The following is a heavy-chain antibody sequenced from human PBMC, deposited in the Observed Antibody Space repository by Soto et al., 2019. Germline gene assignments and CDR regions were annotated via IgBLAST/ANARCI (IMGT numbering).Heavy chain of an antibody. J-gene: IGHJ3*02. CDR2: ISGSGGST. CDR1: GFTFSSYS. CDR3: ANIEFWCSSTSCYTSGYDAFDI. V-gene: IGHV3-23*01. Sequence: VGSLRLSCAASGFTFSSYSMSLVRQAPGKGLEWVSAISGSGGSTYYADSVKGRFTISRYXXXXXXXXXXXXXXXXXXXVYYCANIEFWCSSTSCYTSGYDAFDIWGQGTMVTVSS. D-gene: IGHD2-2*02.